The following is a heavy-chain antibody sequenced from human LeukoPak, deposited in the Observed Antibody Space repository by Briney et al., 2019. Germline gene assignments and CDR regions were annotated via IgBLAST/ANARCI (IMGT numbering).Heavy chain of an antibody. J-gene: IGHJ4*02. V-gene: IGHV3-21*01. D-gene: IGHD3-10*01. CDR1: GFTFSSYN. Sequence: GGSLRLSCAASGFTFSSYNMNWVRQAPGKGLEWVSSISSSSSYIYFADSVKGRFTISRDNAKNSMYLQMNSLRAEDTAVYYCARDLAGHYYGSGSSFDYWGQGTLVTVS. CDR3: ARDLAGHYYGSGSSFDY. CDR2: ISSSSSYI.